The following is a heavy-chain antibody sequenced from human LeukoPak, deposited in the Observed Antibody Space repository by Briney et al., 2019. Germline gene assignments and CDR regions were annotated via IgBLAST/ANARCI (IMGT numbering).Heavy chain of an antibody. CDR2: INNDGST. CDR1: GFTFSSYW. D-gene: IGHD5-18*01. J-gene: IGHJ4*02. Sequence: PGGSLRPSCAASGFTFSSYWMHWVRQAPGKRLVWVSLINNDGSTNYADSVKGRFTISRDNAKSTVFLQMNSLRPEDTAVYSCVMGRAYNYWGRGTLVTVSS. V-gene: IGHV3-74*01. CDR3: VMGRAYNY.